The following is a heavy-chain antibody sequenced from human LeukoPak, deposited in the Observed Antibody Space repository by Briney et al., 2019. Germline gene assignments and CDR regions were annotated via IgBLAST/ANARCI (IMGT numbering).Heavy chain of an antibody. CDR2: INHSGST. CDR1: GSMFSSNW. CDR3: AYYYYYYGMDV. J-gene: IGHJ6*02. Sequence: GSLRLSCAASGSMFSSNWMSWIRQPPGKGLEWIGEINHSGSTNYNPSLKSRVTISVDTSKNQFSLKLSSVTAADTAVYYCAYYYYYYGMDVWGQGTTVTVSS. V-gene: IGHV4-34*08.